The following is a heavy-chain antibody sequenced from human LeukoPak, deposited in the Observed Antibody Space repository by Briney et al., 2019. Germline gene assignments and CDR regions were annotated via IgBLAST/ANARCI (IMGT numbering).Heavy chain of an antibody. CDR1: GGSISSGGYY. CDR3: ARDEGIAAAGLNAFDI. D-gene: IGHD6-13*01. V-gene: IGHV4-30-2*01. CDR2: IYHSGST. J-gene: IGHJ3*02. Sequence: PSETLSLTCTVSGGSISSGGYYWSWIRQPPGKGLEWIGYIYHSGSTYYNPSLKSRVTISVDRSKNQFSLKLSSVTAADTAVYYCARDEGIAAAGLNAFDIWGQGTMVTVSS.